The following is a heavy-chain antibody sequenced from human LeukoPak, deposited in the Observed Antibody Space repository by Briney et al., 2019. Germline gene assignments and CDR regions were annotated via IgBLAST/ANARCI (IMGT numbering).Heavy chain of an antibody. V-gene: IGHV3-30*04. CDR3: ARPETSYYDFWSGSTGGYFDY. J-gene: IGHJ4*02. D-gene: IGHD3-3*01. Sequence: PGRSLRLSCAASGFTFSSYAMHWVRQSPGKGLEWVEVISYDGSNKYYADSVKGRFTISRDNSKNTLYLQMNSLRAEDTAVYYCARPETSYYDFWSGSTGGYFDYWGQGTLVTVSS. CDR1: GFTFSSYA. CDR2: ISYDGSNK.